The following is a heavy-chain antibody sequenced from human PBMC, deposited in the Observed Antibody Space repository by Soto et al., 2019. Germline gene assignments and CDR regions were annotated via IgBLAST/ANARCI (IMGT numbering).Heavy chain of an antibody. J-gene: IGHJ5*02. CDR1: GYTFTSYG. V-gene: IGHV1-18*01. CDR2: ISAYNGNT. Sequence: ASVKVSCKASGYTFTSYGISWVRQAPGQGLEWMGWISAYNGNTNYAQKLQGRVTMTTDTSTSTAYMELRSLRSDDTAVYYCARDYCSGGSCYPNWFDPWGQGTLVNVSS. D-gene: IGHD2-15*01. CDR3: ARDYCSGGSCYPNWFDP.